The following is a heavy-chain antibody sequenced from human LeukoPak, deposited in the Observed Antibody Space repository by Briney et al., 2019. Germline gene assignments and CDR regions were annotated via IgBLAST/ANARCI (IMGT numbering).Heavy chain of an antibody. V-gene: IGHV3-30*02. CDR3: ARDGLNCSGGSCYYLDY. D-gene: IGHD2-15*01. J-gene: IGHJ4*02. Sequence: PGGSLRLSCAASGFTFSSYGMHWVRQAPGKGLEWVAFIRYDGSNKYYADSVKGRFTISRDNSKNTLYLQMNSLRAEDTAVYYCARDGLNCSGGSCYYLDYWGQGTLVTVSS. CDR2: IRYDGSNK. CDR1: GFTFSSYG.